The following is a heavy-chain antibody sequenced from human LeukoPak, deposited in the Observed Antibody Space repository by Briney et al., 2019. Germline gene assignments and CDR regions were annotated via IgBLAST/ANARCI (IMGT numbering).Heavy chain of an antibody. CDR2: INTDGSST. J-gene: IGHJ4*02. V-gene: IGHV3-74*01. CDR1: GFTFSSFW. Sequence: PGGSLRLSCAASGFTFSSFWMHWVRQAPGKGLVWVSRINTDGSSTSYADSVKGRFTISRDNAKNTLYLQMNSLRAEDTAVYYCAVVELGPEGYWGQGTLVTVSS. D-gene: IGHD1-26*01. CDR3: AVVELGPEGY.